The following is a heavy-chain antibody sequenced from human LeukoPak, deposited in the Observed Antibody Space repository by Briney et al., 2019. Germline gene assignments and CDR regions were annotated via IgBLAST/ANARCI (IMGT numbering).Heavy chain of an antibody. CDR2: INPNSGET. D-gene: IGHD4-11*01. J-gene: IGHJ4*02. CDR1: GYTFTSYG. V-gene: IGHV1-2*02. Sequence: ASVKVSCKASGYTFTSYGIRWVRQAPGQGLGWMGWINPNSGETNSAQKFQGRVTMTGDTSISTAYMELRRVTSDDTAVYYCARDRDYSNTERGFDYWGQGTLVTVSS. CDR3: ARDRDYSNTERGFDY.